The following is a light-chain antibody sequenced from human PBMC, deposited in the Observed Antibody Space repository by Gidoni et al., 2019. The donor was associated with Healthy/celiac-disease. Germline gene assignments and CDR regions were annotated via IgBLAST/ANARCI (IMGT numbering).Light chain of an antibody. CDR3: QSYDSSLSGYV. CDR2: GNS. V-gene: IGLV1-40*01. J-gene: IGLJ1*01. CDR1: SSNIGAGYE. Sequence: QSVLTQPPSVSGAPGQGVTIYCTGSSSNIGAGYEVNWYQQLPGTAPKLLTSGNSNRPSGVPDRFSGSKSGTSASLAITGLQAEDEADYYCQSYDSSLSGYVFGTGTKVTVL.